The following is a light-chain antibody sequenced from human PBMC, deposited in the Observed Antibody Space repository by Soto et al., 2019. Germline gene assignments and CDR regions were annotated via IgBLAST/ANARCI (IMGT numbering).Light chain of an antibody. CDR3: QQGNSFPLT. CDR2: TAS. CDR1: QDINIA. J-gene: IGKJ4*01. V-gene: IGKV1-12*01. Sequence: DIQLTQSPSSVSASVGDRVTITCRASQDINIALAWFQQKPGGAPRLLIYTASSLDSGVPSRFSGSGSGTDFTLTISSLQPEDFPTYYCQQGNSFPLTFGGGTKVDI.